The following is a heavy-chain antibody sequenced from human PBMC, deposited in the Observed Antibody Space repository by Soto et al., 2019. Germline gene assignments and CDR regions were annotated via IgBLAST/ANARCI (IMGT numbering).Heavy chain of an antibody. J-gene: IGHJ4*02. Sequence: EVQLVQSGAEVKKSGESLKISCKGSGYSFTNYWIGWVRQMPGKGLEWMGIIYPGDSDTKYSPSFQGQVTISADKSISPRYLQGSSLKAPDTAMYYCARSFRGYNFWSGYLYWGQGTLVTVSS. V-gene: IGHV5-51*01. CDR2: IYPGDSDT. CDR3: ARSFRGYNFWSGYLY. CDR1: GYSFTNYW. D-gene: IGHD3-3*01.